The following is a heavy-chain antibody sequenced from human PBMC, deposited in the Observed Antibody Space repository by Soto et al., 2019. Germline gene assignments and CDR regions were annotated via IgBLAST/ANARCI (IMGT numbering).Heavy chain of an antibody. CDR2: IIPIFGTA. D-gene: IGHD1-26*01. CDR3: ARDPRPSGSYLPRDY. Sequence: QVQLVQSGAEVKKPGSSVKVSCKASGGTFSSYAISWVRQAPGQGLEWMGGIIPIFGTANYAQKFQGRVTIXXDXSXXTAYMELSSLRSEDTAVYYCARDPRPSGSYLPRDYWGQGTLVTVSS. CDR1: GGTFSSYA. V-gene: IGHV1-69*05. J-gene: IGHJ4*02.